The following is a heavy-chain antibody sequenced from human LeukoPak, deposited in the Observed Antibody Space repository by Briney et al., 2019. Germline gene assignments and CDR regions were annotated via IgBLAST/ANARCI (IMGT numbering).Heavy chain of an antibody. V-gene: IGHV3-30*02. CDR2: IRYDGSDK. Sequence: GGSLRLSCAASGFTFRTSGMHWVRQAPGKGLEWVTFIRYDGSDKYYGDSVKGRFTISRDNSKNTVSLQMNSLRADDTAVYYCAKDYNDGFDIWGQGTMATVSS. CDR3: AKDYNDGFDI. CDR1: GFTFRTSG. J-gene: IGHJ3*02. D-gene: IGHD1-1*01.